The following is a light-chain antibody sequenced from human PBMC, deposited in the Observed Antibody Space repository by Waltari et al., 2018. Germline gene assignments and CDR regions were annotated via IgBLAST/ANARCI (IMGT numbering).Light chain of an antibody. V-gene: IGLV1-47*01. Sequence: QSVLTQPPSASGTPGQRVTISCSGSSSHIGRTYVYWYQQFPGTSPKLLVYRNNGRPSGVPDRISGSKSGTSASLAISGLRSEDEADYYCATWDGSLTAWVFGGGTKLTVL. CDR1: SSHIGRTY. CDR2: RNN. J-gene: IGLJ3*02. CDR3: ATWDGSLTAWV.